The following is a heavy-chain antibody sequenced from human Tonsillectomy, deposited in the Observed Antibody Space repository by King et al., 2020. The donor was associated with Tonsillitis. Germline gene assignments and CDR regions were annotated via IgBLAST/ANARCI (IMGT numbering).Heavy chain of an antibody. D-gene: IGHD4-17*01. CDR3: ASLLTTVTTDWFDP. J-gene: IGHJ5*02. Sequence: QLQESGPGLVKPSETLSLTCTVSGGSISSSSYYWGWIRQPPGKGLEWIGSIYYSGSTYYNPSLKSRVTISVDTSKNQFSLKLSSVTAADTAVYYCASLLTTVTTDWFDPWGQGTLVTVSS. CDR2: IYYSGST. V-gene: IGHV4-39*01. CDR1: GGSISSSSYY.